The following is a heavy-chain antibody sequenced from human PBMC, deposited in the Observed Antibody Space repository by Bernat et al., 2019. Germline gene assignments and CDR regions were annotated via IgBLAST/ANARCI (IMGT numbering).Heavy chain of an antibody. D-gene: IGHD5-18*01. Sequence: QVQLVESGGGVVQPGRSLRLSCAASGFTFSSYGMHWVRQAPGKGLEWVAVIWYDGSNKYYADSVKGRFTISRDNSKNTLYLQMNSLRAEDTAVYYCAIDAPGYSYVFDYWGQGTLVTVSS. CDR2: IWYDGSNK. J-gene: IGHJ4*02. CDR1: GFTFSSYG. CDR3: AIDAPGYSYVFDY. V-gene: IGHV3-33*01.